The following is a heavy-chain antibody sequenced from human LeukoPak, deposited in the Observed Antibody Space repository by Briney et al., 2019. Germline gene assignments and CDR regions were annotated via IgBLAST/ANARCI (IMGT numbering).Heavy chain of an antibody. J-gene: IGHJ4*02. CDR2: IYYSGST. D-gene: IGHD5-12*01. CDR1: GGSISSYY. Sequence: ASETLSLTCTVSGGSISSYYWSWIRQPPGKGLEWIGYIYYSGSTNYNPSLKSRVTISVDTSKNQFSLKLSSVTAADTAVYYCARSRKWQGWYFDYWGQGTLVTVSS. CDR3: ARSRKWQGWYFDY. V-gene: IGHV4-59*01.